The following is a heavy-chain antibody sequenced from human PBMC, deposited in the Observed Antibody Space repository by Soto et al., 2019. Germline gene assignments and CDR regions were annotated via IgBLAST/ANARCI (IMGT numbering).Heavy chain of an antibody. J-gene: IGHJ4*02. CDR2: IYYSGST. V-gene: IGHV4-59*01. Sequence: TSETLSLTCTVSGGSISSYYWSWIRQPPGKGLEWIGYIYYSGSTNYNPSLKSRVTISVDTSKNQFSLKLSSVTAADTAVYYCAREVATTYYFDYWGQGTLVTVSS. D-gene: IGHD5-12*01. CDR3: AREVATTYYFDY. CDR1: GGSISSYY.